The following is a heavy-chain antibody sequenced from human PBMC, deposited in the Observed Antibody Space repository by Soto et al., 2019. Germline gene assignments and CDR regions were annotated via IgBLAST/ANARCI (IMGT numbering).Heavy chain of an antibody. CDR2: IDPSDSYT. CDR3: ARHGMSGRGAEGPVATNWFDP. J-gene: IGHJ5*02. Sequence: PGESLKISCKGSGYSFTSYWISWVRQMPGKGLEWMGRIDPSDSYTNYSPSFQGHVTISADKSISTAYLQWSSLKASDTAMYYCARHGMSGRGAEGPVATNWFDPWGQGTLVTVPQ. CDR1: GYSFTSYW. D-gene: IGHD2-15*01. V-gene: IGHV5-10-1*01.